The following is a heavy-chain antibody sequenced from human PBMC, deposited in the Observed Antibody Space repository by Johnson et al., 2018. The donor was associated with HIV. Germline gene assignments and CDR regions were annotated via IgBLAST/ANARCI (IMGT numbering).Heavy chain of an antibody. V-gene: IGHV3-30*07. D-gene: IGHD2-15*01. Sequence: NKYYADSRKGRFTISRDNSKNTLHLQMNSLRAGDTAVYYCAREGYCSGGSCYSNAFDIWGQGTMVTVSS. J-gene: IGHJ3*02. CDR2: NK. CDR3: AREGYCSGGSCYSNAFDI.